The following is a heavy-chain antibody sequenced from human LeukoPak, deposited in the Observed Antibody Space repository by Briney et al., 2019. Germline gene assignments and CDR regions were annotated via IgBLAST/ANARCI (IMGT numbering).Heavy chain of an antibody. V-gene: IGHV1-3*01. CDR2: INAGNGNT. D-gene: IGHD6-19*01. J-gene: IGHJ4*02. Sequence: GASVKVSCKASGYTFTSYAMHWVRQAPGQRLEWMGWINAGNGNTKYSQKFQGRVTITRDTSAGTAYMELSSLRSEDTAVYYCARDGGSSSGWFYWGQGTLVTVSS. CDR1: GYTFTSYA. CDR3: ARDGGSSSGWFY.